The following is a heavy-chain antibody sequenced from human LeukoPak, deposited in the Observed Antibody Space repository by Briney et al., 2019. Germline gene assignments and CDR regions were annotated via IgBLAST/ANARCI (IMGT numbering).Heavy chain of an antibody. J-gene: IGHJ4*02. V-gene: IGHV4-59*12. CDR3: ARGHYDYVWGSYRYGRYYFDY. D-gene: IGHD3-16*02. Sequence: PSETLSLTCTVSGGSISTYYWSWIRQPPGKGLEWIGYIFYNGNTNYNPSLKSRVTISVDTSKNQFSLKLSSVTAADTAVYYCARGHYDYVWGSYRYGRYYFDYWGQGTLVTVSS. CDR2: IFYNGNT. CDR1: GGSISTYY.